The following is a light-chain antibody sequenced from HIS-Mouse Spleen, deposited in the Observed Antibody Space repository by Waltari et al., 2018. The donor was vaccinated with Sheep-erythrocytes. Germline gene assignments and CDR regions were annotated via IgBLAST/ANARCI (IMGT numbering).Light chain of an antibody. CDR2: AAS. J-gene: IGKJ3*01. CDR3: QQLNSYPPA. Sequence: DIQLTQSPSFLSASVGDRVTITCRASQCISSYLAWYQQKPGKAPKHLIYAASTLQSGVPSRFSGSGSGTEFTLTISRLQPEDFATYYCQQLNSYPPAFGPGTKVDIK. CDR1: QCISSY. V-gene: IGKV1-9*01.